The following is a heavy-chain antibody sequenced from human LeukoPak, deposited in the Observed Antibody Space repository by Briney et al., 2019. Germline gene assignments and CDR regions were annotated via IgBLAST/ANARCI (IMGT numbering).Heavy chain of an antibody. J-gene: IGHJ4*02. CDR1: GFTFNSYA. V-gene: IGHV3-23*01. Sequence: GGSLRLSCAASGFTFNSYAMTWVRQAPGKGPEWVSAISGSGGSTSYADSVKGRFTISRDNSKNTLYPQMNSLRAEDTAIYYCAKGMNAYYYDSSGYWGQGTLVTVSS. CDR3: AKGMNAYYYDSSGY. CDR2: ISGSGGST. D-gene: IGHD3-22*01.